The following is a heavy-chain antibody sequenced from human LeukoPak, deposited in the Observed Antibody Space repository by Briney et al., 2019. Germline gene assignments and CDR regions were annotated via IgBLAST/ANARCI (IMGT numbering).Heavy chain of an antibody. CDR3: ARRGGYGDSYWYFDL. Sequence: PGGSLRLSCAASGFTFSRNSMNWVRQAPGKGLEWVSYISSSSRTKYYADSVKGRFTISRDNAKNSLYLQMSSLRAEDTAVYYCARRGGYGDSYWYFDLWGRGTLVTVSS. D-gene: IGHD4-17*01. CDR2: ISSSSRTK. CDR1: GFTFSRNS. J-gene: IGHJ2*01. V-gene: IGHV3-48*01.